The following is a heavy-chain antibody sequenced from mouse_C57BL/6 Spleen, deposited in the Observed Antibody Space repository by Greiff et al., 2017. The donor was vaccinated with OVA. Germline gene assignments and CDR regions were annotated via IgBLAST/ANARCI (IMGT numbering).Heavy chain of an antibody. CDR3: ARSLMITRAMDY. CDR2: IRNKANGYTT. CDR1: GFTFTDYY. V-gene: IGHV7-3*01. Sequence: EVQRVESGGGLVQPGGSLSLSCAASGFTFTDYYMSWVRQPPGKALEWLGFIRNKANGYTTEYSASVKGRFTISRDNSQSILYLQMNALRAEDSATYYCARSLMITRAMDYWGQGTSVTVSS. D-gene: IGHD2-4*01. J-gene: IGHJ4*01.